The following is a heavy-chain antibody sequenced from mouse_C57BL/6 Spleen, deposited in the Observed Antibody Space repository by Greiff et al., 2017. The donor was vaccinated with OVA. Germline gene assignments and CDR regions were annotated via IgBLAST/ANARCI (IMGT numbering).Heavy chain of an antibody. D-gene: IGHD2-2*01. Sequence: QVQLQQSGAELVKPGASVKMSCKASGYTFTTYPIEWMKQNHGKSLEWIGNFHPYNDDTNYNEKFKGKATLTVDKSSSTVYLELSRLTSDDSAVYYCARGGYGYDPYAMDYWGQGTSVTVSS. CDR3: ARGGYGYDPYAMDY. V-gene: IGHV1-47*01. CDR2: FHPYNDDT. CDR1: GYTFTTYP. J-gene: IGHJ4*01.